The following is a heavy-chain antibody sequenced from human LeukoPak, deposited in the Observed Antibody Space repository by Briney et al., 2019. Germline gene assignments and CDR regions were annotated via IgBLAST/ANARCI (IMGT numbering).Heavy chain of an antibody. CDR1: GGSISSSSYY. J-gene: IGHJ4*02. Sequence: SETLSLTCTVSGGSISSSSYYWGWIRQPPGKGLEWIGSIYYSGSTYYNPSIKSRVTISVDTSKNQFSLKLSSVTAADTAVYYCAKLESGSADYWGQGTLVTVSS. CDR2: IYYSGST. D-gene: IGHD5-12*01. V-gene: IGHV4-39*01. CDR3: AKLESGSADY.